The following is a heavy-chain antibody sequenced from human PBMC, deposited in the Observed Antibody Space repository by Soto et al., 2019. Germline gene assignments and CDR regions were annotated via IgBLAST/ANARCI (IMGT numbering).Heavy chain of an antibody. D-gene: IGHD6-13*01. CDR3: ARTAGGRVRGALDI. CDR1: GFTFRSYG. J-gene: IGHJ3*02. Sequence: QEQLVESGGGVVQLGRSLRLSCVASGFTFRSYGMHWVRQAPGKGLEWVAVMSDDESKKYYADSVKGRFTISRDNSKNTLFLQMDTLISEDTAVYYCARTAGGRVRGALDIWGQGTMVTVSS. CDR2: MSDDESKK. V-gene: IGHV3-30-3*01.